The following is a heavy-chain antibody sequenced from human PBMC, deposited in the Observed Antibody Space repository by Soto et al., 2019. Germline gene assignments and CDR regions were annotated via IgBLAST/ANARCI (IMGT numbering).Heavy chain of an antibody. CDR2: INPSGGST. D-gene: IGHD2-21*02. Sequence: ASVKGSCKASGYTFASYYMHWVRQAPGQGLEWMGIINPSGGSTSYAQKFQGRVTMTRDTSTSTVYMELSSLRSEDTAVYYCARANSVVVVTAIGSDDAFDIWGQGTMVTVSS. CDR1: GYTFASYY. V-gene: IGHV1-46*01. J-gene: IGHJ3*02. CDR3: ARANSVVVVTAIGSDDAFDI.